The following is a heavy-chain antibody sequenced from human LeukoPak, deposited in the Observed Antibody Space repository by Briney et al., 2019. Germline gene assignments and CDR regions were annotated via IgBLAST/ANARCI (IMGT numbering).Heavy chain of an antibody. V-gene: IGHV1-18*01. CDR3: ARDRGSGATGDYHYYYGMDV. CDR1: GYTFTNYG. Sequence: ASVKVSCKASGYTFTNYGIGWVGQAPGQGLKGMGWISPYNANTNYAQRLQGRVTMTTDTSTSTAYMELRSLRSDDTAVYNWARDRGSGATGDYHYYYGMDVWGQGTTVTVSS. D-gene: IGHD1-26*01. J-gene: IGHJ6*02. CDR2: ISPYNANT.